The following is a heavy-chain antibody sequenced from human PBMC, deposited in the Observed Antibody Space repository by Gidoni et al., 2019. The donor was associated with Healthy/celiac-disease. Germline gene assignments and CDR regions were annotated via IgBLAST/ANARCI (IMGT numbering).Heavy chain of an antibody. CDR3: ASDQDYVVWWHVYFDY. CDR1: GFTFSSYA. J-gene: IGHJ4*02. D-gene: IGHD3-16*01. V-gene: IGHV3-30-3*01. Sequence: QVQRVECGGGGVQPRRSMRLSCAATGFTFSSYAMHWVRGATGKGLAWVAVISSFGSNNYYASSVKCLFTISRDNSKNTLYLQMNSLRAEDTAVYYCASDQDYVVWWHVYFDYLGQGTLVTVSS. CDR2: ISSFGSNN.